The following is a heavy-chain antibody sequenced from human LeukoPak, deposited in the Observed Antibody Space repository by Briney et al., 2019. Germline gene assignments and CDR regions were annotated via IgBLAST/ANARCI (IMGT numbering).Heavy chain of an antibody. Sequence: GASVKVSCKVSGYTLTELSMHWVRQAPGKGLEWMGGFDHEDGETIYAQKFQGRVTMTEDTSTDTAYMELSSLRSEDTAVYYCATLSVLGYCTNGVCSPPWDYWGQGTLVTVSS. J-gene: IGHJ4*02. V-gene: IGHV1-24*01. CDR1: GYTLTELS. CDR2: FDHEDGET. CDR3: ATLSVLGYCTNGVCSPPWDY. D-gene: IGHD2-8*01.